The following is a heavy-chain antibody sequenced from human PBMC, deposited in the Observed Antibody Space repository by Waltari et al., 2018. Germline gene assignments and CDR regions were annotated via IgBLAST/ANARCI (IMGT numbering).Heavy chain of an antibody. Sequence: EVQLVEPGGGLIQPGGSLRLSCAASGFSVTRNYRSWVRQAPGKGVEVVSLIYSGGSRISTYDADSVKGRFTISRDNSKNTLYLQRNSLRAEDTAVYFCARAVGILDGMDVWGQGTTVTVSS. CDR3: ARAVGILDGMDV. V-gene: IGHV3-53*01. J-gene: IGHJ6*02. D-gene: IGHD2-21*01. CDR2: IYSGGSRIST. CDR1: GFSVTRNY.